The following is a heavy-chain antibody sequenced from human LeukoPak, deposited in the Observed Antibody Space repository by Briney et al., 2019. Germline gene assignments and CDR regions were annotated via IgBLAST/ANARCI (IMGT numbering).Heavy chain of an antibody. CDR2: ISGSDGST. D-gene: IGHD3-10*01. V-gene: IGHV3-23*01. CDR1: GFTFSSNA. Sequence: GGSLRLSFAASGFTFSSNAMSWVRQAPGKGLEWVSAISGSDGSTYYADSVKGRFTISRDNSKNTLYLQMNSLRAEDTAVYYCARDPDASPGPGWDYWGQGTLVTVSS. CDR3: ARDPDASPGPGWDY. J-gene: IGHJ4*02.